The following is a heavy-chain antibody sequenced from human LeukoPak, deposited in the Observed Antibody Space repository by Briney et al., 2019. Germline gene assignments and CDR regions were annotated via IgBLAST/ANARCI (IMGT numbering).Heavy chain of an antibody. V-gene: IGHV1-69*05. Sequence: ASVKVSCKASGGTFIHYSISWVRQAPGQGLEWMGGIIPVFGTANYAQKFQGRVTITTDESTSTAYLELSSLRSEDTAVYFCARHLGYSSSWYFDYWGQGTLVTVSS. CDR2: IIPVFGTA. CDR3: ARHLGYSSSWYFDY. D-gene: IGHD6-13*01. CDR1: GGTFIHYS. J-gene: IGHJ4*02.